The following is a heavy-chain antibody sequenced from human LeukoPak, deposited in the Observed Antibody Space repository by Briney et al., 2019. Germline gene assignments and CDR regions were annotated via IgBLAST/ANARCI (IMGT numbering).Heavy chain of an antibody. CDR1: GFKFTYYA. CDR2: FSGSGGGT. V-gene: IGHV3-23*01. CDR3: AREGQWLAETDDAFDI. D-gene: IGHD6-19*01. J-gene: IGHJ3*02. Sequence: GGSLRLSCTASGFKFTYYAMSWVRQAPGKGLEWVSAFSGSGGGTYYADSVKGRFTISRDNAKNSLYLQMNSLRAEDTAVYYCAREGQWLAETDDAFDIWGQGTMVTVSS.